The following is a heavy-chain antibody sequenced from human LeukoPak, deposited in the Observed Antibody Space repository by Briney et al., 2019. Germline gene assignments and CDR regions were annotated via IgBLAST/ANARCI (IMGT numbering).Heavy chain of an antibody. CDR3: ARDWAWEQVWFQH. CDR2: INPNNGGT. Sequence: ASVKVSCKASGYTFTGSYMHWVRQAPGQGLEWMGWINPNNGGTNYAQRFQGRVTMTRDTSISTAYMELSRLRPDDTAVYYCARDWAWEQVWFQHWGQGTQVIVSS. J-gene: IGHJ1*01. CDR1: GYTFTGSY. D-gene: IGHD1-26*01. V-gene: IGHV1-2*02.